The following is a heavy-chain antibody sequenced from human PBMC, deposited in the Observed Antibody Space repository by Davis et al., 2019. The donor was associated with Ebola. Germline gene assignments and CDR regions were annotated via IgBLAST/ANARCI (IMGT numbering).Heavy chain of an antibody. V-gene: IGHV4-59*01. D-gene: IGHD6-19*01. CDR1: GGSFSGYY. Sequence: PGGSLRLSCAVYGGSFSGYYWSWIRQHPGKGLEWIGYIYYSGSTNYNPSLKSRVTISVDTSKNQFSLKLSSVTAADTAVYYCARDEQWLDGYGMDVWGQGTTVTVSS. CDR2: IYYSGST. J-gene: IGHJ6*02. CDR3: ARDEQWLDGYGMDV.